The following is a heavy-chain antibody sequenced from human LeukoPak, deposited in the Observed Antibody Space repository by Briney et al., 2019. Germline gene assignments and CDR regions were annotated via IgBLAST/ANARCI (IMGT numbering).Heavy chain of an antibody. CDR3: ARRAGAYSHPYDY. CDR1: GFTFSTYG. D-gene: IGHD4/OR15-4a*01. Sequence: PGGSLRLSCEASGFTFSTYGMHWVRQAPGKGLEWVSAISGSGGSTYYADSVKGRFTISRDNSKNTLYLQMNSLRAEDTAVYYCARRAGAYSHPYDYWGQGTLVTVSS. CDR2: ISGSGGST. V-gene: IGHV3-23*01. J-gene: IGHJ4*02.